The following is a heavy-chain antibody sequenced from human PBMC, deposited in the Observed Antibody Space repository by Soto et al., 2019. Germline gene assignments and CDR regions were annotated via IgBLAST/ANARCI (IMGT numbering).Heavy chain of an antibody. Sequence: ETLSLTCTVSGGSITSGDYYWSWIRQPPGKGLEWIGYIYYSGSTNYNPSLKSRVTISVDTSKNQFSLKLSSVTAADTAVYYCARVRAAPSTYWFDPWGQGTLVTVSS. J-gene: IGHJ5*02. CDR1: GGSITSGDYY. CDR2: IYYSGST. CDR3: ARVRAAPSTYWFDP. V-gene: IGHV4-61*08. D-gene: IGHD6-13*01.